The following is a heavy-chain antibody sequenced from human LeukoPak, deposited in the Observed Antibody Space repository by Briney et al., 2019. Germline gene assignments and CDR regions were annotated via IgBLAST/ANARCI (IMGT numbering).Heavy chain of an antibody. Sequence: SETLSLTCTVSGGSISSSSYYWGWIRQPPGKGLEWIGSIYYSGSTYYNPSLKSRVTISVDTSKNQFSLKLSSVTAADTAVYYCARNGITSKFTSGFYVSDLWGQGTLVTVSS. CDR2: IYYSGST. V-gene: IGHV4-39*07. J-gene: IGHJ5*02. CDR3: ARNGITSKFTSGFYVSDL. D-gene: IGHD6-19*01. CDR1: GGSISSSSYY.